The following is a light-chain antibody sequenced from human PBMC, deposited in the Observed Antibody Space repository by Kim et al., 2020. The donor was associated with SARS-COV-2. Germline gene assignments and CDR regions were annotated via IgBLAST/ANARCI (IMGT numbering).Light chain of an antibody. V-gene: IGKV3-20*01. CDR2: AAS. CDR3: KHKGSQPWT. CDR1: QSVSSSY. J-gene: IGKJ1*01. Sequence: EIVLTQSPGTLSLSPGERATLSCRASQSVSSSYLAWYQQKPGQAPRLLIYAASSRATGIPDRFSGSGSGTDFTLTINRLEPEDFAVYYCKHKGSQPWTFGQGSK.